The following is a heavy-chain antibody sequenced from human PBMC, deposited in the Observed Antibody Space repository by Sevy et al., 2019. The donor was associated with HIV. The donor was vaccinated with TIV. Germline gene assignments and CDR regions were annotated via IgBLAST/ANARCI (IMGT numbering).Heavy chain of an antibody. J-gene: IGHJ4*02. CDR1: GFTFSKYS. V-gene: IGHV3-23*01. D-gene: IGHD2-8*01. CDR2: LSFGCGEI. CDR3: AREGCTKPHDY. Sequence: GGSLRLSCAASGFTFSKYSMSWVRQPPGEGLEWVSTLSFGCGEINHADSVKGRFTISRENSKNSLYLQMNNLRAEDTAVYYCAREGCTKPHDYWGQGTLVTVSS.